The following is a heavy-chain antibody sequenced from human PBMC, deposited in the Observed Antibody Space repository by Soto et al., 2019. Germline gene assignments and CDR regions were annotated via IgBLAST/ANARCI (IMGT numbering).Heavy chain of an antibody. J-gene: IGHJ4*02. CDR3: ARMTNSSISCYYFDS. Sequence: SETLSLTCTVSVGSISSSSSYWGWIRQPPGKRLEWIGNIYYSGTTSYNPSLKSRLTISVDTSKNQFSLNLSSVTAADTAVYYCARMTNSSISCYYFDSWGQGALVTVSS. CDR2: IYYSGTT. V-gene: IGHV4-39*01. D-gene: IGHD3-3*02. CDR1: VGSISSSSSY.